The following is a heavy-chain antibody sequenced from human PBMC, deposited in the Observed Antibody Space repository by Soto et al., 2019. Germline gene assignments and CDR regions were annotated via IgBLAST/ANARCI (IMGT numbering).Heavy chain of an antibody. CDR2: IHHSGST. D-gene: IGHD6-19*01. Sequence: QVQLQESGPGLVKPSGTLSLTRAVSGGSISSSNWWSWVRQPPGKGLEWIGEIHHSGSTNYNPSLKSRVTISVDKSKNQFSLKLRSVTAADTAVYYCARVSIAVAALGAFDIWGQGTMVTVSS. CDR3: ARVSIAVAALGAFDI. J-gene: IGHJ3*02. V-gene: IGHV4-4*02. CDR1: GGSISSSNW.